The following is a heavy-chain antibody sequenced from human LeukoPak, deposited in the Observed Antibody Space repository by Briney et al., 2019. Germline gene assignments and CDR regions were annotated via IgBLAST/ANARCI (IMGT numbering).Heavy chain of an antibody. CDR3: ARQTAMGRSGDY. Sequence: GESLKISWKASGYSFTSYWIGWVRHMPGKGLEWMGIIDPSDSETRYTPSFQGQVTISVDESLATAYLQWTSLKASDTAMYYCARQTAMGRSGDYWGQGTQVTVSS. J-gene: IGHJ4*02. D-gene: IGHD5-18*01. CDR1: GYSFTSYW. V-gene: IGHV5-51*01. CDR2: IDPSDSET.